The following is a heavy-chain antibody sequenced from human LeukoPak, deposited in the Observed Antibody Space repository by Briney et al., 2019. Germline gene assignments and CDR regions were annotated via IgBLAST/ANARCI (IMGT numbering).Heavy chain of an antibody. Sequence: ASVKVSCKASGYTFTSYGISWVRQAPGQGLEWMGWISAYNGNTNYAQKLQGRVTMTTDTSTSTAYMELRSLRSDDTAVYYCAGESSSWYFGPNWFDPWGQGTLVTVSS. V-gene: IGHV1-18*01. J-gene: IGHJ5*02. D-gene: IGHD6-13*01. CDR1: GYTFTSYG. CDR3: AGESSSWYFGPNWFDP. CDR2: ISAYNGNT.